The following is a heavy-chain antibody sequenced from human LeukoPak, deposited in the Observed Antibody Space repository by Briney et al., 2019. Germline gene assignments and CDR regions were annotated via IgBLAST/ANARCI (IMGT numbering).Heavy chain of an antibody. J-gene: IGHJ4*02. D-gene: IGHD3-22*01. V-gene: IGHV4-59*08. Sequence: PSETLTLPCTVSADSIRNKHWIWIRQPPGEGLEWIGYIYSTGSTSYNPSLKSRVTISVDTSKNQFSLNLTSVTAADTAVYYCARRFYSDGHHDSWGQGTLVTVSS. CDR2: IYSTGST. CDR3: ARRFYSDGHHDS. CDR1: ADSIRNKH.